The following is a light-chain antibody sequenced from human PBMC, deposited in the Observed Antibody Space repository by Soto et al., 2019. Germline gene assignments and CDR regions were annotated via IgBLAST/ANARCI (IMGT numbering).Light chain of an antibody. J-gene: IGKJ5*01. CDR2: GAS. CDR3: QQYNNWLPAIT. CDR1: QSVSSN. V-gene: IGKV3-15*01. Sequence: EIVMTQSPANLSVSPGERATLSCRASQSVSSNLAWYQQKPGQAPRLLIYGASTRATGIPARFSGSGSGTEFTLTISSLQSEDFAVYYCQQYNNWLPAITFGQGTRLEIK.